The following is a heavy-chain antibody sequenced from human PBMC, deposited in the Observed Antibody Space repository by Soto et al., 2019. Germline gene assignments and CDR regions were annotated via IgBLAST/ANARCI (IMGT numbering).Heavy chain of an antibody. V-gene: IGHV1-46*03. CDR2: INPSGGYT. J-gene: IGHJ4*01. D-gene: IGHD2-21*02. CDR3: ARGGGIVMVTAPYDH. CDR1: GYTFTSYY. Sequence: ASVKVSCKASGYTFTSYYMNWVRQAPGQGLEWLGIINPSGGYTTYAQRFLGRVTMTSDTSTSTVHMELGSLTSEDTAVYYCARGGGIVMVTAPYDHWGHGTLVTVPS.